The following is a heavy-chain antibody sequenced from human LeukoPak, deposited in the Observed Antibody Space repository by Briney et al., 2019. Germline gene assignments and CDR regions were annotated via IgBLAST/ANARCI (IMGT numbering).Heavy chain of an antibody. J-gene: IGHJ4*02. CDR2: ISGSGGST. CDR3: AKDPATYYYDSSGYAFDY. CDR1: GFTVSSNY. Sequence: GGSLRLSCAASGFTVSSNYMTWVRQAPGKGLEWVSAISGSGGSTYYADSVKGRFTISRDNSKNTLYLQMNSLRAEDTAVYYCAKDPATYYYDSSGYAFDYWGQGTLVTVSS. V-gene: IGHV3-23*01. D-gene: IGHD3-22*01.